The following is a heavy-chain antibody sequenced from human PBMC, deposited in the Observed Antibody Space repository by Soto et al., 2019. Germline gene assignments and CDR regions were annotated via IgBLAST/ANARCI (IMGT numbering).Heavy chain of an antibody. V-gene: IGHV3-23*01. D-gene: IGHD2-21*01. CDR2: IGNSGDGT. Sequence: PGGSLRLSCAASGFTFSGSTMNWVRQAPGKGLEWVAVIGNSGDGTHYADSVKGRFTISRDNSKNTLYLQMESLRAEDTAVYYCVKDVWDYWGQGVLVTVPQ. CDR1: GFTFSGST. J-gene: IGHJ4*02. CDR3: VKDVWDY.